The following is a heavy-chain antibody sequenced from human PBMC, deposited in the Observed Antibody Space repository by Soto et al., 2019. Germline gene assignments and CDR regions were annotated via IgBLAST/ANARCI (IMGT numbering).Heavy chain of an antibody. J-gene: IGHJ4*02. D-gene: IGHD3-3*01. CDR3: ASSDAIFGTLDY. CDR2: INPSGGST. Sequence: ASVKVSCKASGYTFTSYYMHWVRQAPGQGLEWMGIINPSGGSTSYAQKFQGRVTMTRDTSTSTVYMELSSLRFEDTAVYYCASSDAIFGTLDYWGQGTLVTVSS. CDR1: GYTFTSYY. V-gene: IGHV1-46*01.